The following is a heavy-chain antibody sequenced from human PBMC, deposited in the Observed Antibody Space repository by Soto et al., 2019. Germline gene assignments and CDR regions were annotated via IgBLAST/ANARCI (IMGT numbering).Heavy chain of an antibody. Sequence: GESLKISCKGSGYSFTSYWIGWVRQMPGKGLEWMGIIYPGDSDTRYSPSFQGQVTISADKSISTAYLQWSSLKASDTAMYYCARQPPYCSGGSCYSKNWFDPWGQGTLVTVSS. CDR1: GYSFTSYW. J-gene: IGHJ5*02. CDR3: ARQPPYCSGGSCYSKNWFDP. CDR2: IYPGDSDT. D-gene: IGHD2-15*01. V-gene: IGHV5-51*01.